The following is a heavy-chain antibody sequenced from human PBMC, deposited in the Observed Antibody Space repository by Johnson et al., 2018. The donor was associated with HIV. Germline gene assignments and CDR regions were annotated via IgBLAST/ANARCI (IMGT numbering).Heavy chain of an antibody. D-gene: IGHD1-26*01. CDR3: ARSPRGWDLLGAFDI. V-gene: IGHV3-7*01. CDR1: GFTFSSYW. CDR2: IKQDGSEK. J-gene: IGHJ3*02. Sequence: VQLVESGGGLVQPGGSLRLSCAASGFTFSSYWMSWVRQAPGKGLEWVADIKQDGSEKYYVDSVKGRFTISRDNAKKSLFLQMNILTTEDTAVYYWARSPRGWDLLGAFDIWGQGTLITVSS.